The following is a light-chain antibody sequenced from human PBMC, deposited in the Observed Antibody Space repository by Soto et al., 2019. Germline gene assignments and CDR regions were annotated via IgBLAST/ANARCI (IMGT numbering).Light chain of an antibody. CDR3: MQGTHWPPT. CDR1: QSLGYGDGNTY. CDR2: KVS. J-gene: IGKJ4*01. Sequence: DVVMTQSPLSLPATLGQPASISCRSSQSLGYGDGNTYLHWFQQRPGQSPRRLIYKVSNRDPGVPDRFSGSWSGTDFTLQVSRVEAEDVGVYYCMQGTHWPPTFGEGTKVESK. V-gene: IGKV2-30*01.